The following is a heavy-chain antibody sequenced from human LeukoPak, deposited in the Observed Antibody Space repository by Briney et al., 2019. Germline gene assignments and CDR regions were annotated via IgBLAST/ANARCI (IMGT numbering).Heavy chain of an antibody. V-gene: IGHV3-69-1*01. D-gene: IGHD4-11*01. CDR2: ISSRGYI. CDR3: ASGRYSNYFDY. CDR1: GFTFSDYI. Sequence: PGGSLRLSCAASGFTFSDYIMNWVRQAPGKGLEWVSSISSRGYIYYADSVKGRFTISRDNAKNSLYLQMNSLRAEDTAVYYCASGRYSNYFDYWGQGTLVTVSS. J-gene: IGHJ4*02.